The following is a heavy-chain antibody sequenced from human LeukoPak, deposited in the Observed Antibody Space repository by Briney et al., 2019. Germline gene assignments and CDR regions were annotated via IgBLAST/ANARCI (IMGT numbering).Heavy chain of an antibody. CDR2: IIPIFGTA. CDR1: GGTFSSYA. J-gene: IGHJ5*02. CDR3: ASWDLVRKWFDP. Sequence: GASVKVSCKASGGTFSSYAISWVRQAPGQGLEWMGGIIPIFGTANYAQKFQGRVTITTDESTSTAYMELSSLRSEDTAVYYCASWDLVRKWFDPWGQGTLVTVSS. D-gene: IGHD6-13*01. V-gene: IGHV1-69*05.